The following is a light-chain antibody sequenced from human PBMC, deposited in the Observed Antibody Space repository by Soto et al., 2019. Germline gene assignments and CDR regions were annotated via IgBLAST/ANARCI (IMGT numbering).Light chain of an antibody. V-gene: IGKV3-15*01. CDR3: QQRSNWPRWT. J-gene: IGKJ1*01. CDR2: GAS. CDR1: ETVRTN. Sequence: IVMTQSPATLSVSPGERVTLSCRVSETVRTNLAWFQQKPGQTPRLLIFGASTRATGIPTRFTGSGSETEFTLTIGSLQSEDLAVYYCQQRSNWPRWTFGQGTKVDIK.